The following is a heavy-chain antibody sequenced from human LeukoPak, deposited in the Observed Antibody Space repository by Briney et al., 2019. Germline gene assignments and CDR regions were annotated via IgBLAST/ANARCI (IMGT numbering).Heavy chain of an antibody. CDR1: GSTFSRHG. CDR2: IWYDGSNK. V-gene: IGHV3-33*01. CDR3: ARGGDTSGYYPDAFDI. D-gene: IGHD3-22*01. J-gene: IGHJ3*02. Sequence: HPGGSLRLSCAASGSTFSRHGMHWVRQGPGKGLEWVAAIWYDGSNKYYGDSVKGRFTISRDNSKNTLYLQMNSLRADDTAVYYCARGGDTSGYYPDAFDIWGQGTMVTVSS.